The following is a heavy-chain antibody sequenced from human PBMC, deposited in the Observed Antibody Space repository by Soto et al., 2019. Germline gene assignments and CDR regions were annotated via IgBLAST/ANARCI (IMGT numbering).Heavy chain of an antibody. CDR2: ISCSGGST. V-gene: IGHV3-23*01. CDR3: AKGLRTPLHYFDS. D-gene: IGHD4-17*01. Sequence: EVQLLESGGGLVQPGGSLRLSCAASGFTFSSYAMSWVRQAPGKGLEWVSAISCSGGSTYYADSVKGRFTISRDNSKNTLYLQMNSLRPEDTAVYYCAKGLRTPLHYFDSWGQGTLVTGSS. J-gene: IGHJ4*02. CDR1: GFTFSSYA.